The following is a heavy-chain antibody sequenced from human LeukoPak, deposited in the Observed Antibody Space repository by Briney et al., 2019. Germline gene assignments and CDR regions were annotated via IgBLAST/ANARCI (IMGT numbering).Heavy chain of an antibody. D-gene: IGHD3-22*01. J-gene: IGHJ3*02. Sequence: SETLSLTCTVSGGSISNYYWSWIRQPPGKGLEWIGYIYYSGSTNDNPSLESRVTISIDTSKNQFSLKLSSVTAADTAVYYCARVAYYYDSSGPDAFDIWGQGTMVTVSS. CDR2: IYYSGST. V-gene: IGHV4-59*01. CDR1: GGSISNYY. CDR3: ARVAYYYDSSGPDAFDI.